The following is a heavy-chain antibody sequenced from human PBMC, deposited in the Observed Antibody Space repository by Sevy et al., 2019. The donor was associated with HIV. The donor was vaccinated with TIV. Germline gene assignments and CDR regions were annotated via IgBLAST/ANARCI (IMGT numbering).Heavy chain of an antibody. J-gene: IGHJ4*02. D-gene: IGHD7-27*01. Sequence: GGSLRLSCAASGFTFSSCHMNWVRQAPGKGLEWVSYISSTSAIYYADSVKGRFTISRDNAKNSLYLQMNSLRDEDTAVYYRARDITWGFDYWGQGTLVTVSS. CDR1: GFTFSSCH. CDR3: ARDITWGFDY. CDR2: ISSTSAI. V-gene: IGHV3-48*02.